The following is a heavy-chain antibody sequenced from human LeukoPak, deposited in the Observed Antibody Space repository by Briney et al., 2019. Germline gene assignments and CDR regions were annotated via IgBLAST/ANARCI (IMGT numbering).Heavy chain of an antibody. CDR2: ISSSSNYI. Sequence: GGSLRLSCAASGFTSSGYSMNWVRQAPGKGLEWVSSISSSSNYISYADSVKGRFTISRDNAKNSLYLQVNSLRAEDTAVYYCARDVFDYWGQGTLVTVSS. CDR3: ARDVFDY. V-gene: IGHV3-21*01. CDR1: GFTSSGYS. J-gene: IGHJ4*02.